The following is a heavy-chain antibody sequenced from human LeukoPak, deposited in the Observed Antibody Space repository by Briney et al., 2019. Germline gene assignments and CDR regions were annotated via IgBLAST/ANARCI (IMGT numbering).Heavy chain of an antibody. V-gene: IGHV3-30*02. Sequence: GGSLRLSCAASGFTFSSYGMHWVRQAPGKGLEWVAFIRYDGSNKYYADSVKGRFTISRDNSKNTLYLQMNSLRAEDTAVYYCAKDREAYSSPGSWGQGTMVTVSS. J-gene: IGHJ3*01. CDR2: IRYDGSNK. CDR3: AKDREAYSSPGS. D-gene: IGHD6-13*01. CDR1: GFTFSSYG.